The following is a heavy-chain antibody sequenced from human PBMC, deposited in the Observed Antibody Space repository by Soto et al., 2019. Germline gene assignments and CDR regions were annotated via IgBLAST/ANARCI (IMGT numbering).Heavy chain of an antibody. Sequence: QVQLVQSGAEVKKPGSSVKVSCKASGGTFSSYGISWVRQAPGQGLEWLGGIIPIFGTANYAQKFQGRVTITAAECTSQGYIEVSMLRSQDTGVYYCARGCEGYSSSWYPSHYYYYGMDVWGQGTTVTVSS. CDR2: IIPIFGTA. V-gene: IGHV1-69*12. D-gene: IGHD6-13*01. J-gene: IGHJ6*02. CDR1: GGTFSSYG. CDR3: ARGCEGYSSSWYPSHYYYYGMDV.